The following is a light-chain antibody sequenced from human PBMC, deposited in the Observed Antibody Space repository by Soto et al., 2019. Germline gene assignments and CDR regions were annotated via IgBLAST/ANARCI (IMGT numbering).Light chain of an antibody. CDR3: QQYNSYSRT. V-gene: IGKV1-5*01. CDR1: QSISSW. CDR2: DAS. Sequence: DIQMTQTPSTLSTSVGDSVTITCXASQSISSWLAWYQQKPGKAPKLLIYDASSLESGVPSRFSGSGSGTEFTLTISSLQPDDFATYYCQQYNSYSRTSAQGAKVDI. J-gene: IGKJ1*01.